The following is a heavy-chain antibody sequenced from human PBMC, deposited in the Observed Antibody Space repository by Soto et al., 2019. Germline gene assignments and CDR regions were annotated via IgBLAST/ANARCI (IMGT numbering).Heavy chain of an antibody. CDR3: AKGVSQYTPLALFDY. V-gene: IGHV3-23*01. CDR1: GFIFGSYG. Sequence: PGGSLRLSCTASGFIFGSYGMHWVRQAPGKGLEWVSTISGSDGRTYSTDSVKGRFTISRDNSRNTAYLQMNSLRVEDTAVYYCAKGVSQYTPLALFDYWGRGTLVTVS. J-gene: IGHJ4*02. D-gene: IGHD5-18*01. CDR2: ISGSDGRT.